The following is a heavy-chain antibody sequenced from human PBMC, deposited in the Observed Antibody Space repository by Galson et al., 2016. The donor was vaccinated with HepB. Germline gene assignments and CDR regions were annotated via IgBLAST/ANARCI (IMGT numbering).Heavy chain of an antibody. Sequence: PALVKPTQTLTLTCTFSGFSLTTRGVAVSWIRQPPGKALEWLALIYWDDDKRYSPSLKTSLTITKATSKNQVVLTVTNRDPVDTATYYCANMGGTVANHFDYWGQGTLVTVSS. V-gene: IGHV2-5*02. CDR3: ANMGGTVANHFDY. D-gene: IGHD6-19*01. J-gene: IGHJ4*02. CDR1: GFSLTTRGVA. CDR2: IYWDDDK.